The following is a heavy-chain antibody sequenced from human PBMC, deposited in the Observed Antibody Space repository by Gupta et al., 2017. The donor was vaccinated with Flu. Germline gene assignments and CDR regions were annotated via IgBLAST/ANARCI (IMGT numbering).Heavy chain of an antibody. J-gene: IGHJ4*02. D-gene: IGHD3-22*01. CDR3: AKAEVVVITFFDS. CDR1: RFTFCSIA. Sequence: VKLLESGRGLVQPGGSLGRSCSASRFTFCSIALDWGRRASGKGLEWVSAISGSSGTTYYADSVKGRFTISRDNSKNTLYLQMNSLRAEDTAVYYCAKAEVVVITFFDSWGQGTLVTVSS. CDR2: ISGSSGTT. V-gene: IGHV3-23*01.